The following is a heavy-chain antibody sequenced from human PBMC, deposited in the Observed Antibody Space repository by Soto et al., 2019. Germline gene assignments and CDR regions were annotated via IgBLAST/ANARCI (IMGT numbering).Heavy chain of an antibody. CDR3: AKDLGSSRWYFDL. CDR1: GFTFSSYG. Sequence: PGGSLRLSCAASGFTFSSYGMHWVRQAPGKGLEWVAVISYDGSNKYYADSVKGRFTTSRDNSKNTLYLQMNSLRAEDTAVYYCAKDLGSSRWYFDLWGRGTLVTVSS. J-gene: IGHJ2*01. V-gene: IGHV3-30*18. D-gene: IGHD6-13*01. CDR2: ISYDGSNK.